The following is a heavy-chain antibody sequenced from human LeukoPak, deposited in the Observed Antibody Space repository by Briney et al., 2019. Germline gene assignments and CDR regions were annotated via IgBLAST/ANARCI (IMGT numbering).Heavy chain of an antibody. V-gene: IGHV3-23*01. J-gene: IGHJ6*03. CDR2: ISGSGGST. CDR3: AREGVGYYYYYMDV. D-gene: IGHD3-3*01. Sequence: GGSLRLSCAASGFTFSSYAMSWVRQAPGKGLEWVSAISGSGGSTYYADSVKGRFTISRDNSKNTLYLQMNSLRAEDTAVYYCAREGVGYYYYYMDVWGKGTTVTVSS. CDR1: GFTFSSYA.